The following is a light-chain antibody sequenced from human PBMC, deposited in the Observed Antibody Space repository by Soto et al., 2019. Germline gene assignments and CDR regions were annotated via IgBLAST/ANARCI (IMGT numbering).Light chain of an antibody. CDR3: RSYTSSSSLFYV. CDR1: SSDVGGYNY. Sequence: QSVLTQPASVSGSPGQSITISCTGTSSDVGGYNYVSWYQQHPGKAPKLMIYDVSNRPSGVYNRFSGSKSGNTASLPISGFQAEDEADYYCRSYTSSSSLFYVFGTGTKLTVL. V-gene: IGLV2-14*01. J-gene: IGLJ1*01. CDR2: DVS.